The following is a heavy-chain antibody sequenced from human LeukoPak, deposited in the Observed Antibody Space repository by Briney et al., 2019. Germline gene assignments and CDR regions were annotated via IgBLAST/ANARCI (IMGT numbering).Heavy chain of an antibody. V-gene: IGHV6-1*01. CDR1: GDIVSSNSVT. CDR3: ARRLTQYDCFDP. CDR2: TYYRSTWYN. J-gene: IGHJ5*02. D-gene: IGHD2-2*01. Sequence: SQTLSLTCAISGDIVSSNSVTWHWIRQSPSRGLEWLGRTYYRSTWYNDYAVSVRGRITVNPDTSKNQFSLHLNSVTPEDTAVYYCARRLTQYDCFDPWGQGILVTVSS.